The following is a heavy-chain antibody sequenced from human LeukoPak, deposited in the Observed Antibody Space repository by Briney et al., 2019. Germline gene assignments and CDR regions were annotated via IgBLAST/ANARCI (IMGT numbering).Heavy chain of an antibody. CDR2: INGDGTST. J-gene: IGHJ4*02. Sequence: ETLSLTCTVSGGSISSSSHYWGWIRQPPGKGLVWVSLINGDGTSTNYADSVKGRFTISRNNAKNTLYLQMNSLRVEDTAVYYCVRGNYFDYWGQGALVTVSS. CDR3: VRGNYFDY. CDR1: GGSISSSSHY. V-gene: IGHV3-74*01.